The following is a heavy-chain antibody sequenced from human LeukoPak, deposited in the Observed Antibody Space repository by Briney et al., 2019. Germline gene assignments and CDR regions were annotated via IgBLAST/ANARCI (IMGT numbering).Heavy chain of an antibody. D-gene: IGHD2-2*01. Sequence: AAVKVSCKCSGYSFISYSINWVRHAPGQGLEWMWRISRKSGNTKYVDKFQGRVTMTKDTFTESVYNALRSLKSHDTAVYYCARSGFTVVPIANYHYGMDVWGQGTTVTVS. CDR2: ISRKSGNT. J-gene: IGHJ6*02. CDR1: GYSFISYS. CDR3: ARSGFTVVPIANYHYGMDV. V-gene: IGHV1-18*01.